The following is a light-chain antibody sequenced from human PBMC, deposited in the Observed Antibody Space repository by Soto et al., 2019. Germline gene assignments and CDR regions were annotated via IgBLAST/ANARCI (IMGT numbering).Light chain of an antibody. CDR3: STWDDSLNGLV. V-gene: IGLV1-47*01. CDR2: TND. CDR1: SSNIGDNS. J-gene: IGLJ3*02. Sequence: QSVLTQPPSASGTPGQRVVISCSGSSSNIGDNSVSWYQQLPGTAPKLLIYTNDQRPSGVPDRFSASKSGTSASLAISGLRSEDEADYHCSTWDDSLNGLVFGGGTQVTVL.